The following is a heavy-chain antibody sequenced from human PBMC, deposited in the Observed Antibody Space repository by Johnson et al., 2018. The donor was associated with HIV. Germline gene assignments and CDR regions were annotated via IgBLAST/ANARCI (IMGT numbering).Heavy chain of an antibody. D-gene: IGHD5-24*01. Sequence: QVQLVESGGGVVQPGRSLRLSCAASGFTFSSYAMHWVRQAPGKGLEWVAVISYDGSNKYYADSVKGRFTISRDNSKNTLYLQMNRLRAEDTAVYYCAREFVGYNAFDIWGQGTMVTVSS. CDR2: ISYDGSNK. V-gene: IGHV3-30-3*01. J-gene: IGHJ3*02. CDR3: AREFVGYNAFDI. CDR1: GFTFSSYA.